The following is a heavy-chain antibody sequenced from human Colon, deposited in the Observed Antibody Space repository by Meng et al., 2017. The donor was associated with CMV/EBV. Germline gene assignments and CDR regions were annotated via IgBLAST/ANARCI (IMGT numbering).Heavy chain of an antibody. V-gene: IGHV3-23*01. CDR3: AKVRRRGIDH. J-gene: IGHJ4*02. CDR1: GFTFSGYA. CDR2: ISGGGDIT. D-gene: IGHD3-16*01. Sequence: SWAASGFTFSGYAMTWVRQAPGKGLEWVSRISGGGDITYHTDSVKGRFTISRDNSNNTLYVQMNSLRAEDTAVYYCAKVRRRGIDHWGQGTLVTVSS.